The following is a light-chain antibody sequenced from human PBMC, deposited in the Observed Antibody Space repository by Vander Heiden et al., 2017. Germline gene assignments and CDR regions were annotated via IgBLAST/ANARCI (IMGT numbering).Light chain of an antibody. CDR1: QSISTW. CDR3: QQYNRDSRT. CDR2: AAS. V-gene: IGKV1-5*01. Sequence: DIQMTQSPSTLSASVGDRVTITGRASQSISTWLAWYQQKPGKAPKLLIYAASTLESGVPSRFSGSGSGTEFTLTINSLQADDFATYHCQQYNRDSRTFGQGTKVEIK. J-gene: IGKJ1*01.